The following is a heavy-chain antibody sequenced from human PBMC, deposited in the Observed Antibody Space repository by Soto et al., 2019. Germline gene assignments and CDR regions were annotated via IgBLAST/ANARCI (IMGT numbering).Heavy chain of an antibody. CDR2: VYYNGNT. V-gene: IGHV4-59*01. Sequence: SETLSLTCTVSGGSTINFYCSWFRQPPGRGLEWIGYVYYNGNTKYNPSLQSRVTMSVDTSTNQFSLNARSVTAADTAIYYCARAFRGDYWGRGTLVTVSS. CDR1: GGSTINFY. CDR3: ARAFRGDY. J-gene: IGHJ4*02.